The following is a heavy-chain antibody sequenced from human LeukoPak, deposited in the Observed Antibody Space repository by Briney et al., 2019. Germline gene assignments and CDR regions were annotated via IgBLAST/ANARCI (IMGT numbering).Heavy chain of an antibody. CDR2: IYYRGST. V-gene: IGHV4-31*03. Sequence: SQTLSLTCTVSGGSISSGGYYWRWIRQHPGKGLEWIEYIYYRGSTYYNPSLKSRVTISVGTSKNQSSLKLSSVTAADTAVYYCARDNYGSGSYYYWGQGTLVTVSS. CDR1: GGSISSGGYY. CDR3: ARDNYGSGSYYY. D-gene: IGHD3-10*01. J-gene: IGHJ4*02.